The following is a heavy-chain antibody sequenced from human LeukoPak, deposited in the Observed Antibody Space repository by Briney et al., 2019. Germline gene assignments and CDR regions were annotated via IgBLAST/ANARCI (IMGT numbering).Heavy chain of an antibody. Sequence: AGGSLRLSCAASEFSVGSNYMTWVRQAPGKGLEWVSLIYSGGSTYYADSVKGRFTISRDTSKNTVYLQINNLRAEDTAVYYCARRYYGDSSLDWGQGTLVTVSS. J-gene: IGHJ4*02. CDR3: ARRYYGDSSLD. CDR2: IYSGGST. CDR1: EFSVGSNY. V-gene: IGHV3-66*04. D-gene: IGHD4-17*01.